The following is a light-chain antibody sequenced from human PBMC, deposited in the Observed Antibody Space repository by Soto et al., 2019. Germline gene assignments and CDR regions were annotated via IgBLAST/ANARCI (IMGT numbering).Light chain of an antibody. J-gene: IGKJ3*01. Sequence: DIQMTQSPSSLSASVGDRVTITCRASQSIGIYLNWYQQEPGKAPKLLIYAASTLQSGVPLRFSGSGSGTDFTLSIGSLQTEDFATYFCQQSYSTPFTFGPGTKVDIK. CDR2: AAS. V-gene: IGKV1-39*01. CDR3: QQSYSTPFT. CDR1: QSIGIY.